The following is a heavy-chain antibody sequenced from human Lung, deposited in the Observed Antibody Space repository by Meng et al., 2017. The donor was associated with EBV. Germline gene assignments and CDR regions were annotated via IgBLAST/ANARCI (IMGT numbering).Heavy chain of an antibody. J-gene: IGHJ2*01. CDR1: GDRVSSSSAA. CDR2: TYYRSKWYN. CDR3: ARGATSVFDL. Sequence: QGQPQTAGPGLVKPSQTLSLTCVISGDRVSSSSAAWTWIRQSPARGLEWLGRTYYRSKWYNDYAVFVKSRITINPDTSKNQFSLQLNSVTPEDTAVYYCARGATSVFDLWGRGTLVTVSS. V-gene: IGHV6-1*01.